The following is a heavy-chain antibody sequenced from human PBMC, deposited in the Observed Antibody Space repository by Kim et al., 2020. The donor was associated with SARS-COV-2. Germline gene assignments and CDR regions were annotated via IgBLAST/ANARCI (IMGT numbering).Heavy chain of an antibody. Sequence: SQTLSLTCTVSGGSISSYYWSWIRQPPGKGLEWIGYIYYSGSTNYNPSLKSRVTISVDTSKNQFSLKLSSVTAADTAVYYCARELGSTMVRGVTGWFDPWGQGTLVTVSS. D-gene: IGHD3-10*01. V-gene: IGHV4-59*13. CDR2: IYYSGST. CDR3: ARELGSTMVRGVTGWFDP. CDR1: GGSISSYY. J-gene: IGHJ5*02.